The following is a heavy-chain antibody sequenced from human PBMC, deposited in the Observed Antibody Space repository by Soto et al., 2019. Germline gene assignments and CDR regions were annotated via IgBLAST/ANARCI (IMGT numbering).Heavy chain of an antibody. CDR2: ISGSVGST. CDR1: GFTFSSYA. V-gene: IGHV3-23*01. J-gene: IGHJ5*02. CDR3: AKAHGVTIFGVVIAPNWFDP. Sequence: GGSLRLSCAASGFTFSSYAMSWVRQAPGKGLEWVSAISGSVGSTYYQDSVKGRFTISRDNSKNTLYLQMNRLRAEDTAVYYRAKAHGVTIFGVVIAPNWFDPWGQGTLVTVSS. D-gene: IGHD3-3*01.